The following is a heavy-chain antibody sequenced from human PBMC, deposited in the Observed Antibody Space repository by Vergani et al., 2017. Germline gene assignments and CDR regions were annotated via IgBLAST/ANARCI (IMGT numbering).Heavy chain of an antibody. J-gene: IGHJ4*02. Sequence: QAQLVESGGGVVQPGSSLRLSCAASGFTFSSYAMHWVRQAPGKGLEWVAVISYDGSNKYYADSVKGRFTISRDNSKNTLYLQMNSLRAEDTAVYYCARDCLPFATYVIHYYWGQGTLVTVSS. CDR3: ARDCLPFATYVIHYY. CDR1: GFTFSSYA. V-gene: IGHV3-30-3*01. CDR2: ISYDGSNK. D-gene: IGHD3-16*01.